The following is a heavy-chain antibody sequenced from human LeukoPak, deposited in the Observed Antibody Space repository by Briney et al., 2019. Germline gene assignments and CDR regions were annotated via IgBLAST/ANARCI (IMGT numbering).Heavy chain of an antibody. CDR3: ARKRFFLLSSGGYFDY. D-gene: IGHD3-10*01. J-gene: IGHJ4*02. CDR1: GGSISSSSYY. V-gene: IGHV4-39*07. CDR2: IYYSGST. Sequence: PSETLSLTCTVSGGSISSSSYYWGWIRQPPGKGLEWIGSIYYSGSTYYNPSLKSRVTISVDTSKNQFSLKLSSVTAADTAVYYCARKRFFLLSSGGYFDYWGQGTLVTVSS.